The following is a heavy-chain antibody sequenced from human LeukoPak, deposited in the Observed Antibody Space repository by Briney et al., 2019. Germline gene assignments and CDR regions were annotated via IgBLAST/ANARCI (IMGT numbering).Heavy chain of an antibody. J-gene: IGHJ4*02. CDR1: GGSISSYY. V-gene: IGHV4-59*06. Sequence: PSETLSLTCTVSGGSISSYYWSWIRQHPGKGLEWIGYIYYSGSTYYNPSLKSRVTISVDTSKNQFSLKLSSVTAADTAVYYCARYYYDSSGYYYYFDYWGQGTLVTVSS. CDR2: IYYSGST. D-gene: IGHD3-22*01. CDR3: ARYYYDSSGYYYYFDY.